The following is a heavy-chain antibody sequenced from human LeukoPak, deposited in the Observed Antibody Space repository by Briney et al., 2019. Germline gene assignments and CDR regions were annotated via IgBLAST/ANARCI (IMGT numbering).Heavy chain of an antibody. V-gene: IGHV3-21*01. Sequence: GGSLRLSCAASGFTFSSYSMNWVRQAPGKGLEWVSSINSDSSYIYYADSVKGRFTISRDNAKNLLYLQMNSLRAEDTAVYYCARGPIPDYWGQGTLVTVSS. CDR1: GFTFSSYS. CDR3: ARGPIPDY. CDR2: INSDSSYI. D-gene: IGHD2-2*02. J-gene: IGHJ4*02.